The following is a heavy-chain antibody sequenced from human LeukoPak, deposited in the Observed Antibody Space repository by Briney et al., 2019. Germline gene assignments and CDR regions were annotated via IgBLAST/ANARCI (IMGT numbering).Heavy chain of an antibody. V-gene: IGHV1-69*13. CDR1: GYTFTSYG. J-gene: IGHJ4*02. CDR2: IIPIYGRA. CDR3: APGGAYEFRDDY. Sequence: SVKVSCKTSGYTFTSYGISWLRQAPGQGLEWMGKIIPIYGRANYGQKFQGRVTIIADELTTTSYMELSSLTAEDMAVYYCAPGGAYEFRDDYWGQGTLVTVSS. D-gene: IGHD3-3*01.